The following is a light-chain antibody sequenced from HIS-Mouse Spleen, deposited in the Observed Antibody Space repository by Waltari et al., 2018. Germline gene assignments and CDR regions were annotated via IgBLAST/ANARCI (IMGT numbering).Light chain of an antibody. Sequence: QSALTQPASVSASPGQSITISCTGTSRDVGSYNLLSWYQQHPGKAPTLTIYEGRKRPSGVSNRFSGSKSGNTASLTISGLQAEDEADYYCCSYAGSSTFRVFGGGTKLTVL. V-gene: IGLV2-23*03. J-gene: IGLJ3*02. CDR3: CSYAGSSTFRV. CDR1: SRDVGSYNL. CDR2: EGR.